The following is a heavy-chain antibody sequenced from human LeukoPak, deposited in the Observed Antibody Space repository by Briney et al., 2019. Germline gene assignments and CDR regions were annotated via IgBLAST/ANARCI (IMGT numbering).Heavy chain of an antibody. CDR1: EYTFTDYA. D-gene: IGHD3-22*01. V-gene: IGHV1-3*01. CDR3: ARDRGDTYYYDSSGYPI. CDR2: INAGNGNT. Sequence: GASVKVSCKASEYTFTDYAINWVRQAPGQRLEWMGWINAGNGNTRYSQRFQGRVTITRDTSASTAYMELSSLTSEDTAVYYCARDRGDTYYYDSSGYPIWGQGTLVTVSS. J-gene: IGHJ4*02.